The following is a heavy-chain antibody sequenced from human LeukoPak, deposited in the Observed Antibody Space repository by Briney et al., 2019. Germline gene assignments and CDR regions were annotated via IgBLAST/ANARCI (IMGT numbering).Heavy chain of an antibody. Sequence: ASVKVSCKASGYTFTSYAMNWVRQASGQGLEWMGWINTNTGNPTYAQGFTGRFVFSLDTSVSTAYLQISSLKAEDTAVYYCARVADCSGGSCNVRTDNWFDPWGQGTLVTVSS. J-gene: IGHJ5*02. CDR2: INTNTGNP. CDR1: GYTFTSYA. D-gene: IGHD2-15*01. V-gene: IGHV7-4-1*02. CDR3: ARVADCSGGSCNVRTDNWFDP.